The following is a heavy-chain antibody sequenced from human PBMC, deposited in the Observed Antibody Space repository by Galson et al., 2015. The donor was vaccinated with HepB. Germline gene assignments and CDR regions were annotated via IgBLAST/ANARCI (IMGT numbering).Heavy chain of an antibody. D-gene: IGHD6-6*01. CDR1: GFTFSSYA. Sequence: SLRLSCAASGFTFSSYAMHWVRQAPGKGLEWVAVISYDGSNKYYADSVKGRFTISRDNSKNTLYLQMNSLRAEDTAVYYCARDQYKYSSLPHFGYQPGVPMFWGQGTLVTVSS. CDR2: ISYDGSNK. J-gene: IGHJ4*02. CDR3: ARDQYKYSSLPHFGYQPGVPMF. V-gene: IGHV3-30-3*01.